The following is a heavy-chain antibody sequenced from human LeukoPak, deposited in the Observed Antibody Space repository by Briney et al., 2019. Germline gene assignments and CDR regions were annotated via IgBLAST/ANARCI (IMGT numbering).Heavy chain of an antibody. D-gene: IGHD3-22*01. CDR3: ARSTKYYDSSGYYPRIRYYYGMDV. J-gene: IGHJ6*02. V-gene: IGHV4-59*01. CDR1: GGSISSYY. CDR2: IHYSGGT. Sequence: PSETLSLTCTVSGGSISSYYWSWIRQPPGKGLEWIGYIHYSGGTNYNPSLKSRVTISVDTSKNQFSLKLSSVTAADTAVYYCARSTKYYDSSGYYPRIRYYYGMDVWGQGTTVTVSS.